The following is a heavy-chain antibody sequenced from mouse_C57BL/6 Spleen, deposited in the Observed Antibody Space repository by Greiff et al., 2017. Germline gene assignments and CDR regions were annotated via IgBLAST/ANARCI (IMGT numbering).Heavy chain of an antibody. CDR2: INYDGSST. D-gene: IGHD1-1*01. CDR3: ATYYGSAWCAY. V-gene: IGHV5-16*01. J-gene: IGHJ3*01. Sequence: EVMLVESEGGLVQPGSSMKLSCTASGFTFSDYYMAWVRQVPEKGLEWVANINYDGSSTYYLDSLKSRFIISRDNAKNILYLRMSSLKSEDTATXYCATYYGSAWCAYWGQGTLVTVSA. CDR1: GFTFSDYY.